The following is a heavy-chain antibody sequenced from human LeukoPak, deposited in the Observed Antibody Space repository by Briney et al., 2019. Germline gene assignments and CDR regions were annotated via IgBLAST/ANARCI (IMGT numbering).Heavy chain of an antibody. CDR3: ARRDRTYCSSTSCPFDP. CDR1: GGFFSSSSYY. Sequence: SETVSLTCTVCGGFFSSSSYYWGWTRQPRGRGLEWIGSIYYSGSTYYHPSLKRRVTISVDTSKNQYSLKLSSVTAADTAVYYCARRDRTYCSSTSCPFDPWGQGTLVTVSS. V-gene: IGHV4-39*01. D-gene: IGHD2-2*01. J-gene: IGHJ5*02. CDR2: IYYSGST.